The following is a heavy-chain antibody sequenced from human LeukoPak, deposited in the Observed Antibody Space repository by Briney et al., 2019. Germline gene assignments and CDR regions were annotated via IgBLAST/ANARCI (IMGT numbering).Heavy chain of an antibody. J-gene: IGHJ3*02. D-gene: IGHD3-16*01. Sequence: GGSLRLSCAASGFTFSSYGMHWVRQAPGKGLEWVAVIWYDGSNKYYADSVKGRFTISRDNAKNSLYLQMNSLRAEDTAVYYCARELTSSGAFDIWGQGTMVTVSS. CDR2: IWYDGSNK. CDR3: ARELTSSGAFDI. CDR1: GFTFSSYG. V-gene: IGHV3-33*01.